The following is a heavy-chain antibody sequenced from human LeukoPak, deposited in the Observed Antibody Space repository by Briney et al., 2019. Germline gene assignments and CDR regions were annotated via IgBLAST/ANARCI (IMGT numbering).Heavy chain of an antibody. J-gene: IGHJ4*02. CDR2: ISGSSGYI. Sequence: PGGSLRLSCAASGFTFRSYSMNWVRQAPGKGLEWVSSISGSSGYIFYADSVKGRFTISRDNAKNSLYLQMNSLRAEDTAVYFCARDPTYPLRFLDYWGQGTLVTVSS. V-gene: IGHV3-21*06. CDR3: ARDPTYPLRFLDY. D-gene: IGHD3-3*01. CDR1: GFTFRSYS.